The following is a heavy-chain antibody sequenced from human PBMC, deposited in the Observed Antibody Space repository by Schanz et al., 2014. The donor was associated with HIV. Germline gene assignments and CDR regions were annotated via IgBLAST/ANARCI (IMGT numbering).Heavy chain of an antibody. CDR1: GFTFSDSA. CDR2: IRTRAKSYST. J-gene: IGHJ4*02. CDR3: IRHVEYARSY. V-gene: IGHV3-73*01. Sequence: EVQLVESGGGLVKPGGSLRLSCAASGFTFSDSAMQWVRQAAGKGLEWVGRIRTRAKSYSTAYGASVRGRFTISRDDSKNMAYLHMNSLKIEDTAVYYCIRHVEYARSYWGQGILVSVSS. D-gene: IGHD1-1*01.